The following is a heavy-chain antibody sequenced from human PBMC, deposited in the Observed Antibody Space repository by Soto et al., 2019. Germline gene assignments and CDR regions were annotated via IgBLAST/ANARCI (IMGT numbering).Heavy chain of an antibody. CDR1: GGSISSGGYY. V-gene: IGHV4-31*03. D-gene: IGHD6-19*01. CDR3: ARTRYSCGVLIYFDY. CDR2: IYYSGST. Sequence: QVQLQESGPGLVKPSQTLSLTCTVSGGSISSGGYYWSWIRQHPGKGGEWIGYIYYSGSTYYNRSLKSRVTISVDTSKNQFSLKLSSVTAADTAVYYCARTRYSCGVLIYFDYWGQGTLVTVSS. J-gene: IGHJ4*02.